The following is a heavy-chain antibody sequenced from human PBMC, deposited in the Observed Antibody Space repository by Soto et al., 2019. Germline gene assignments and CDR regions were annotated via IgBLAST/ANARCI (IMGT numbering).Heavy chain of an antibody. CDR3: ARATERGYRYGKGYYGRDV. Sequence: SETLSLTCSVYGGSFSGYYWSWIRQPPGKGLEWIGEINHSGSTNYNPSLKSRVTISVDTSNNQFSLKLSSATAADTSVYYCARATERGYRYGKGYYGRDVGGQGPTANVS. CDR2: INHSGST. J-gene: IGHJ6*02. D-gene: IGHD5-18*01. CDR1: GGSFSGYY. V-gene: IGHV4-34*01.